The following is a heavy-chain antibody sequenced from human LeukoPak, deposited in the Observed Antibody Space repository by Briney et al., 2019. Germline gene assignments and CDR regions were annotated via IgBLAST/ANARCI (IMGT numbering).Heavy chain of an antibody. D-gene: IGHD6-13*01. Sequence: PSETLSLTCAVYGGSFSGYYWSWICQPPGKGLEWIGEINQSGSTNYNPSLKSRVTISVDTSKNQFSLKLSSVTAADTAVYYCARGRRYSSSWYGDWGQGTLVTVSS. J-gene: IGHJ4*02. CDR2: INQSGST. CDR3: ARGRRYSSSWYGD. V-gene: IGHV4-34*01. CDR1: GGSFSGYY.